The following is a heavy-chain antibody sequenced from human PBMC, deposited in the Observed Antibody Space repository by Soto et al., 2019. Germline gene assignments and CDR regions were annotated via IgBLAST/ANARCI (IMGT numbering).Heavy chain of an antibody. D-gene: IGHD5-12*01. CDR2: ISGSGGST. V-gene: IGHV3-23*01. Sequence: PGGSLRLSCAASGFTFSSYAMSWVRQAPGKGLEWVSAISGSGGSTYYADSVKGRFTISRDNSKNTLYLQMNSLRAEDTAVYYCAXEGASRWLQFRGHYFDYWGQGTLVTVSS. CDR1: GFTFSSYA. CDR3: AXEGASRWLQFRGHYFDY. J-gene: IGHJ4*02.